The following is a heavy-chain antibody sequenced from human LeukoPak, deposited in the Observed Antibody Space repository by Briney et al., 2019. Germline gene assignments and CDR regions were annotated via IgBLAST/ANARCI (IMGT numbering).Heavy chain of an antibody. D-gene: IGHD6-13*01. CDR3: ARGLGSSSWYEY. Sequence: PGGSLRLSCAASGFTVSSSYMSWVRQAPGKGLEWVSVIYSGGSTYYADSVKGRFTISSDNSKNTLYLQMNSLRAEDTAVYYCARGLGSSSWYEYWGQGTLVTVSS. CDR1: GFTVSSSY. J-gene: IGHJ4*02. V-gene: IGHV3-53*01. CDR2: IYSGGST.